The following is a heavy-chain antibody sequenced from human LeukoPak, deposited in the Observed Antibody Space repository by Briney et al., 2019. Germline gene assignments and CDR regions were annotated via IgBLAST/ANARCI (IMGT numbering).Heavy chain of an antibody. D-gene: IGHD3-10*01. CDR2: INHSGST. CDR3: ARGDYGSGTYLWGS. J-gene: IGHJ5*02. Sequence: SETLSLTCAVYGGSFSGYYWSWIRQPPGQGLEWIGEINHSGSTNYNPSLKSRVTISVDTSKNQFSLKLSSVTAADTAVYYCARGDYGSGTYLWGSWGQGILVTVSP. CDR1: GGSFSGYY. V-gene: IGHV4-34*01.